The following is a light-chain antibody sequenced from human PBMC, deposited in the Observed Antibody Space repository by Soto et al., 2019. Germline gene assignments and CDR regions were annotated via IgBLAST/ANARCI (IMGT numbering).Light chain of an antibody. V-gene: IGKV4-1*01. Sequence: DIVMTQSPDSLAVSLGERATINCKSSQSVLYSSNNKNYLAWYQQKPGQPPKLLIYWASTRVSGVPDRFRGSGSGTDFTLTISSLQAEDVAVYYCQQYYGIPRTFGQGTKVEIK. CDR2: WAS. CDR3: QQYYGIPRT. CDR1: QSVLYSSNNKNY. J-gene: IGKJ1*01.